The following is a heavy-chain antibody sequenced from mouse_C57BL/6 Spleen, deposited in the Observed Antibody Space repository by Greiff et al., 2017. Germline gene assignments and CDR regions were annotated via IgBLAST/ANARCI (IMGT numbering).Heavy chain of an antibody. CDR3: ARSTDFGY. J-gene: IGHJ2*01. D-gene: IGHD3-2*01. Sequence: QVQLQQPGAELVMPGASVKLSCKASGYTFTSYWMHWVKQRPGQGLEWIGEIDPSDSYTNYNQKFKGKSTLTVDKSSSTAYMQLSSLTSEDSAVYYCARSTDFGYWGQGTTLTVSS. CDR1: GYTFTSYW. V-gene: IGHV1-69*01. CDR2: IDPSDSYT.